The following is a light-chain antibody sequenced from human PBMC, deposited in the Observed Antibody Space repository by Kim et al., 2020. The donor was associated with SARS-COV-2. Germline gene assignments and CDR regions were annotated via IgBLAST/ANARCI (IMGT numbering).Light chain of an antibody. CDR1: QAISNY. CDR2: AAS. J-gene: IGKJ1*01. Sequence: DIQMTQSPSSLSASVGDRVTITCRASQAISNYLAWYQQKPGKVPKLLIYAASTLQSGVPSRFSGSGSGTDFTLTISSLQPEDVATYYCQKYNSALWTFGQGTKVDIK. CDR3: QKYNSALWT. V-gene: IGKV1-27*01.